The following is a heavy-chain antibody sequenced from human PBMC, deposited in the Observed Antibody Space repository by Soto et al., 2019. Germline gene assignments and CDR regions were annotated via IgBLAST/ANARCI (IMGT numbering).Heavy chain of an antibody. V-gene: IGHV1-18*01. D-gene: IGHD3-9*01. J-gene: IGHJ6*02. Sequence: GASVRSPARLLVTPLPALVSAGCDRPLDTGSSGCYGSALTMVTANYAQKFQGRMTITADKSTSTAYMELSSLRSEDTAVYYCAGGYDISTGYYNRYYYGMDVWGQGTTVTVSS. CDR1: VTPLPALV. CDR2: SALTMVTA. CDR3: AGGYDISTGYYNRYYYGMDV.